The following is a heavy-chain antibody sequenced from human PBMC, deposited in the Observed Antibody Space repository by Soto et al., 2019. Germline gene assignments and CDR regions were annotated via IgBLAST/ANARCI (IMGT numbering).Heavy chain of an antibody. Sequence: PGESLKISCKGSGYSFTSYWIGWVRQMPGKGLEWTGIIYPGDSDTRYSPSFQGQVTISADKSISTAYLQWSSLKASDTAMYYCARGQVLTGYYYYFDYWGQGTLVTVSS. V-gene: IGHV5-51*01. CDR2: IYPGDSDT. CDR1: GYSFTSYW. J-gene: IGHJ4*02. CDR3: ARGQVLTGYYYYFDY. D-gene: IGHD3-9*01.